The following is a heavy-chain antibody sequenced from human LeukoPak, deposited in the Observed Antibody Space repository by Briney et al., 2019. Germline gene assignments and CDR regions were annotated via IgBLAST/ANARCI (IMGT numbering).Heavy chain of an antibody. J-gene: IGHJ4*02. CDR3: ARVGELLRDTIDY. V-gene: IGHV1-2*06. CDR1: GYTFTGYY. CDR2: INPNSGGT. D-gene: IGHD1-26*01. Sequence: GASVKVSCKASGYTFTGYYMHWVRQAPGQGLEWMGRINPNSGGTNYAQKFQGRVTMTRDTSISTAYMELSRLRSDDTAVYYCARVGELLRDTIDYWGQGTLVTVSS.